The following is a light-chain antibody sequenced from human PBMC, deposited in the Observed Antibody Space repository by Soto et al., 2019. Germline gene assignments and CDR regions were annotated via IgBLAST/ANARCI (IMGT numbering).Light chain of an antibody. V-gene: IGKV1-8*01. J-gene: IGKJ2*01. CDR3: QQYYSYPPYT. CDR2: AAS. CDR1: QGISSY. Sequence: AIRMTQSPSSLSASTGDRVTITCRASQGISSYLAWYQQKPGKAPKLLIYAASTLQSGVPSRFSRSGSGTDFTLTISCLQSEDFATYYCQQYYSYPPYTFGQGTKLEIK.